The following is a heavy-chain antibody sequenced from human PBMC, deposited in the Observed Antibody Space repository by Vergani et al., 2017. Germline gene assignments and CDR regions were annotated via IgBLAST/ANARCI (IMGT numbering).Heavy chain of an antibody. CDR2: ISSSSSTI. J-gene: IGHJ3*01. Sequence: EVQLVESGGGLVQPGGSLRLSCAASGFTFSSYSMNWVRQAPGKGLEWVSYISSSSSTIYYADSVKGRFTISRDNAKNSLYLQMNSLRAEDTAVYYCAGDFHDRSGYSYDAFDFLGQGTMVTVSS. V-gene: IGHV3-48*04. CDR3: AGDFHDRSGYSYDAFDF. CDR1: GFTFSSYS. D-gene: IGHD3-22*01.